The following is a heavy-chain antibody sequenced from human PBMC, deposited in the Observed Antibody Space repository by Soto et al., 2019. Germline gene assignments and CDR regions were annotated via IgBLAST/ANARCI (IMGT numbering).Heavy chain of an antibody. V-gene: IGHV1-18*04. Sequence: ASVKVSCKASGYTFTSYGFSWVRQAPGQGLEGMGWISVKTGDTDYAQKFQDRVIMTPDTSTSTAYMELTSLISPDTAVYYCALDYGSLKSQEFDHWGQGTLVTVSS. J-gene: IGHJ4*02. CDR2: ISVKTGDT. CDR3: ALDYGSLKSQEFDH. D-gene: IGHD3-10*01. CDR1: GYTFTSYG.